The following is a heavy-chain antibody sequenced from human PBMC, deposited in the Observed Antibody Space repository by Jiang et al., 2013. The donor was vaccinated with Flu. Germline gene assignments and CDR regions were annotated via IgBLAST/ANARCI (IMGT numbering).Heavy chain of an antibody. D-gene: IGHD3-22*01. CDR2: INPSGGST. Sequence: QLVESGAEVKKPGASVKVSCKASGYTFTSYYMHWVRQAPGQGLEWMGIINPSGGSTSYAQKFQGRVTMTRDTSTSTVYMELSSLRSEDTAVYYCAREGLAYYYDSSGYSWEDYWGQGTLVTVSS. CDR3: AREGLAYYYDSSGYSWEDY. J-gene: IGHJ4*02. CDR1: GYTFTSYY. V-gene: IGHV1-46*01.